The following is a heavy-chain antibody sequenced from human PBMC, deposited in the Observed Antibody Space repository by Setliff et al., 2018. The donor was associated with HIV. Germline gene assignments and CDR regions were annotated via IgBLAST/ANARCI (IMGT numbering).Heavy chain of an antibody. J-gene: IGHJ4*01. V-gene: IGHV3-74*01. D-gene: IGHD6-13*01. CDR1: GFTFSSYW. CDR2: ISEDGRST. CDR3: ARDHVAAGQQLDY. Sequence: PGGSLRLSCAASGFTFSSYWMHWVRQAPGKGLVWVSRISEDGRSTDYADSVKGRFTISRDNAKNTLYLQMHSLRAEDTAVYYCARDHVAAGQQLDYWGQGSLVTVSS.